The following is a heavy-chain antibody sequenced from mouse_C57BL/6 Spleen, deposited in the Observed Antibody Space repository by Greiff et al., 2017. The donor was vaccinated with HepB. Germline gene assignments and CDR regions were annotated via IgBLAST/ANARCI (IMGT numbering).Heavy chain of an antibody. CDR1: GYTFTSYG. J-gene: IGHJ4*01. V-gene: IGHV1-81*01. Sequence: QVQLQQSGAELARPGASVKLSCKASGYTFTSYGISWVKQRTGQGLEWIGEIYPRSGNTYYNEKFKGKATLTADKSSSTAYMELRSLTSEDSAVYFCARVGYDYDEGGYAMDYWGQGTSVTVSS. CDR3: ARVGYDYDEGGYAMDY. CDR2: IYPRSGNT. D-gene: IGHD2-4*01.